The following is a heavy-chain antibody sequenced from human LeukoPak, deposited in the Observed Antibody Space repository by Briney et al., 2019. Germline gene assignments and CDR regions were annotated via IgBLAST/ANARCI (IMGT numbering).Heavy chain of an antibody. J-gene: IGHJ4*02. D-gene: IGHD2-15*01. V-gene: IGHV3-33*06. CDR1: GFTFSDYG. CDR2: IWNDGSYA. Sequence: PGGSLRLSCAASGFTFSDYGMHWVRQAPGKVLEWAAVIWNDGSYAYYADSVKGRFTISRDNSKNTLYLQMNSLRAEDTGVYYCVKSTRGSGGSFLFDYWGQGTLVAVSS. CDR3: VKSTRGSGGSFLFDY.